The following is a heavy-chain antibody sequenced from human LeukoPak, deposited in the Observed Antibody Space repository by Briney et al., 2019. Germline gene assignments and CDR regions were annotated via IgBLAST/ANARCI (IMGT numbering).Heavy chain of an antibody. Sequence: GGSLRLSRAASGFTVSMYPMYWVRQAPGKGLEYVSAIASDGGSTYYADSVVDRFTISRDNSQNTLFLQMGRLRPDDMAVYYCARRAGADSYFYFDLWGRGTLVTVSS. CDR3: ARRAGADSYFYFDL. D-gene: IGHD2-21*02. CDR1: GFTVSMYP. CDR2: IASDGGST. V-gene: IGHV3-64*02. J-gene: IGHJ2*01.